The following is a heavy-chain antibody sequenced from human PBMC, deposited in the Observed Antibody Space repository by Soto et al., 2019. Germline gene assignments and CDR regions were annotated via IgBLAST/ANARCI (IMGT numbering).Heavy chain of an antibody. Sequence: SVKVSCKASGGTFSSYAISWVRQAPGQGLEWMGGIIPIFGTANYAQKFQGRVTITADKSTSTAYMELSSLRSEDTAVYYCARTGRGRGYCSSTSCQPPFDYWGQ. J-gene: IGHJ4*01. V-gene: IGHV1-69*06. CDR2: IIPIFGTA. D-gene: IGHD2-2*01. CDR3: ARTGRGRGYCSSTSCQPPFDY. CDR1: GGTFSSYA.